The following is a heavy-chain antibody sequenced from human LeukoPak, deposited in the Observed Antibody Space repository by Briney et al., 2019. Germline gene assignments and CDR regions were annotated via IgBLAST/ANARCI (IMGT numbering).Heavy chain of an antibody. Sequence: GGSLRLSCAASGFTFSSYAMSWVRQAPGKGLEWVSGISWNSGSIGYADSVKGRFTISRDNAKNSLYLQMNSLRAEDTAVYYCARHPYGVLDYWGQGTLVTVAS. CDR2: ISWNSGSI. D-gene: IGHD4-17*01. V-gene: IGHV3-20*04. CDR3: ARHPYGVLDY. CDR1: GFTFSSYA. J-gene: IGHJ4*02.